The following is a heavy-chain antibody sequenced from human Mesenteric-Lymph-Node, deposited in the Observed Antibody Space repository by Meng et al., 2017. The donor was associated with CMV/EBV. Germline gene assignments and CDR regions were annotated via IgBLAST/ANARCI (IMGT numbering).Heavy chain of an antibody. V-gene: IGHV1-58*01. J-gene: IGHJ6*02. CDR1: GFTFTSSA. CDR2: IVVGSGNT. D-gene: IGHD4-17*01. Sequence: KISCKASGFTFTSSAVQWVRQTRGQRLEWIGWIVVGSGNTNYAQKFQERVTITRDMSTSTAYMELSSLRSEDTAVYYCAADSGATSRGGRYYGMDVWGQGTTVTVSS. CDR3: AADSGATSRGGRYYGMDV.